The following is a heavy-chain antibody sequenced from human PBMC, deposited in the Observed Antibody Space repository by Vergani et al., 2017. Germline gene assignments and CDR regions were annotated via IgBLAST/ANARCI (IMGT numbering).Heavy chain of an antibody. CDR1: GFTLNTYG. D-gene: IGHD4-17*01. CDR2: IRYDGSSE. V-gene: IGHV3-30*02. CDR3: ARGMTTETTDLDGFDI. J-gene: IGHJ3*02. Sequence: QVQILQSGGGVVQPGGSLRLSCTLSGFTLNTYGIHWVRQAPGNGLEWVSFIRYDGSSEYYGDSVKGRLTLTRDDSKNTLHLQMNSLRPEDTAVYYCARGMTTETTDLDGFDIWGQGTMVSVSS.